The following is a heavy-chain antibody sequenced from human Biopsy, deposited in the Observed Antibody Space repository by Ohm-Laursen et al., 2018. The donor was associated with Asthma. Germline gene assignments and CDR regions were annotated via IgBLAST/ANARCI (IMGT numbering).Heavy chain of an antibody. CDR1: GFSFSNFA. CDR3: AREGVAGTHIED. D-gene: IGHD6-19*01. J-gene: IGHJ4*02. V-gene: IGHV3-30*01. CDR2: ISKDASTQ. Sequence: SSLRLSCTASGFSFSNFAIHWVRQAPGKGLEWVGVISKDASTQDYADSVKGRFTMARDNSKNTLDLQMNSLREEDTAVYYCAREGVAGTHIEDWGQGTLVTVSS.